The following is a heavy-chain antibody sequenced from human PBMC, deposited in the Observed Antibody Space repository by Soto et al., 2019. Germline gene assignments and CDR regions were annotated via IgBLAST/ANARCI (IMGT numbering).Heavy chain of an antibody. Sequence: GGSLRLSCAASGFTFSSYAMHWVRQAPGKGLEWVAVISYDGSNKYYADSVKGRFTISRDNSKNTLYLQMNSLRAEDTAVYYCARERWRHRGGTIFGVVIRTRPDGMDVWGQGTTVTVSS. CDR2: ISYDGSNK. V-gene: IGHV3-30-3*01. CDR3: ARERWRHRGGTIFGVVIRTRPDGMDV. CDR1: GFTFSSYA. J-gene: IGHJ6*02. D-gene: IGHD3-3*01.